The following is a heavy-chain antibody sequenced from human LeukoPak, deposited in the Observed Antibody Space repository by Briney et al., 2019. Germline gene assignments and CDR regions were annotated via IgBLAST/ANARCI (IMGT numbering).Heavy chain of an antibody. CDR3: AKQSSSWGLDD. CDR1: GFTFSSYY. J-gene: IGHJ4*02. Sequence: GGSLRLSCAASGFTFSSYYMHWVRQAPGKGLDWVAVISSGGSDKYYGDSVKGRFTISGDNSKNTLYLQMNSLRPEDTAVYYCAKQSSSWGLDDWGRRTLVTVSS. D-gene: IGHD6-13*01. CDR2: ISSGGSDK. V-gene: IGHV3-30*18.